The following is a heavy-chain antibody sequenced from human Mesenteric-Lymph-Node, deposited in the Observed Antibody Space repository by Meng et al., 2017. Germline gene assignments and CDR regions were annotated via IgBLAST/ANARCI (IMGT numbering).Heavy chain of an antibody. Sequence: GGSLRLSCAASGFTFSSYAIHWVRQAPGKGLEWVAVISYDGSNKYYADSMKGRFTISRDNFKNTLYLQMNSLRKEDTAVYYCARAPRGGIQLWFLDYWGQGTLVTVSS. CDR3: ARAPRGGIQLWFLDY. CDR2: ISYDGSNK. CDR1: GFTFSSYA. V-gene: IGHV3-30*04. J-gene: IGHJ4*02. D-gene: IGHD5-18*01.